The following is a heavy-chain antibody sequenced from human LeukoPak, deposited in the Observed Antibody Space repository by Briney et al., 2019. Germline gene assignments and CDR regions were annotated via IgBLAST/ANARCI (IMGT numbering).Heavy chain of an antibody. V-gene: IGHV3-21*01. CDR3: ATIPSTELNAY. Sequence: GSLRLSCAASGFTFSSYSMNWVRQAPGKGLEWLSSISSSSSYIYYADSVRGRFTISRDNAKNSLYLQMNSLRADDTAVYFCATIPSTELNAYWGQGTLVTVSA. CDR2: ISSSSSYI. D-gene: IGHD2-21*01. J-gene: IGHJ4*02. CDR1: GFTFSSYS.